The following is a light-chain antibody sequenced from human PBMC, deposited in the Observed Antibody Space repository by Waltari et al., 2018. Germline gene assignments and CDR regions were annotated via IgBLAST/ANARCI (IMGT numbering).Light chain of an antibody. CDR2: AGS. CDR3: QQVNSYPFT. Sequence: IQSTQSPSSLSASVGDSVTITCRASQGISSYLAWYQQKPGKAPKLLIYAGSTLLNGVPSRFSGGGFGTDFTLTISSLQPEDFATYYCQQVNSYPFTFGPGTTVDIK. CDR1: QGISSY. J-gene: IGKJ3*01. V-gene: IGKV1-9*01.